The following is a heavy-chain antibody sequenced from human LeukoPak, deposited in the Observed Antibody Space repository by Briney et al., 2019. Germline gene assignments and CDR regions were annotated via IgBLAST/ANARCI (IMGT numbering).Heavy chain of an antibody. CDR2: INHSGST. CDR1: GGSFSGYY. CDR3: ARDYSSSWYLWFDP. D-gene: IGHD6-13*01. J-gene: IGHJ5*02. V-gene: IGHV4-34*01. Sequence: PSETLSLTCAVYGGSFSGYYWSWIRQPPGKGLEWIGEINHSGSTNYNPSLKSRVTISVDTSKNQFSLKLSSVTAADTAVYYCARDYSSSWYLWFDPWGQGTLVTVSS.